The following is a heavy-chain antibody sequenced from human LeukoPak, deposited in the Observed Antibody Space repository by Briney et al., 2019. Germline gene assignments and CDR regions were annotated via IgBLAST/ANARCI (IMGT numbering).Heavy chain of an antibody. D-gene: IGHD1-26*01. Sequence: GESLKISCKGSGYRFSIYWIAWVRQMPGKGLEWLGIIYPGDSDTRYSPSFQGQVTVSVDNSINTAYLQWSSLKAPDTAMYYCARRVGANDAFDFWGQGTMVNVFS. CDR3: ARRVGANDAFDF. CDR2: IYPGDSDT. V-gene: IGHV5-51*01. CDR1: GYRFSIYW. J-gene: IGHJ3*01.